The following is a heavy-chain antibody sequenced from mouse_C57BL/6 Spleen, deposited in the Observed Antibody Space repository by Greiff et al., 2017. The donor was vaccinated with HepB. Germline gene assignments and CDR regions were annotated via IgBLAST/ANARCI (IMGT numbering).Heavy chain of an antibody. CDR3: SRAHYYGYAMDY. D-gene: IGHD1-2*01. CDR1: GFTFSDYG. Sequence: EVQLKESGGGLVKPGGSLKLSCAASGFTFSDYGMHWVRQAPEKGLEWVAYISSGSSTIYYADTVKGRFTISRDNDKNTLFLQMTSLSSEDTAMYYCSRAHYYGYAMDYWGQGTSVTVSS. J-gene: IGHJ4*01. CDR2: ISSGSSTI. V-gene: IGHV5-17*01.